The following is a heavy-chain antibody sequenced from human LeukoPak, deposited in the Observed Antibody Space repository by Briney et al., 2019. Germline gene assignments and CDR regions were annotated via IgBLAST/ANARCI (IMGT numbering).Heavy chain of an antibody. CDR1: GYTFTGYY. CDR3: SRGNRVGMAL. D-gene: IGHD5-24*01. V-gene: IGHV1-46*03. J-gene: IGHJ4*02. CDR2: INPSGGST. Sequence: ASVKVSCKASGYTFTGYYMHWVRQAPGQGLEWVGRINPSGGSTTYAQNFQGRVTMTRDTSTSTVYMELSSLRSEDTAVYYCSRGNRVGMALWGQGTLVTVSS.